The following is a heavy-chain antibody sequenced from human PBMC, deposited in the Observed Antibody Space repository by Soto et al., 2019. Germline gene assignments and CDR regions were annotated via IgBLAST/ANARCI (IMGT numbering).Heavy chain of an antibody. CDR2: VYYSGTT. V-gene: IGHV4-61*08. J-gene: IGHJ4*02. CDR3: ARTTAVPNTLRSRYFFDY. Sequence: SETLSLTCAVSGGSTSSGGYSWSWIRQPPGKRLEWIGYVYYSGTTNYNPSLKSRVTISVDLSKNRFSLRLSSVTTADTALYYCARTTAVPNTLRSRYFFDYWGQGTLVTVLL. CDR1: GGSTSSGGYS. D-gene: IGHD4-17*01.